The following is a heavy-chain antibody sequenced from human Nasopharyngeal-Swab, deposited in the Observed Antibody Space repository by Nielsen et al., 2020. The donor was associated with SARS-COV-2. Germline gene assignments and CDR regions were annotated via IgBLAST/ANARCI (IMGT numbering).Heavy chain of an antibody. J-gene: IGHJ4*02. CDR3: ATRLRSSYYFDS. CDR2: ISYSGVT. D-gene: IGHD4-17*01. Sequence: SETLSLTCAVSGGSISSDGLYWSWIRQPPGKGLEWIGYISYSGVTYSNPSLKSRLTISLDTSKSQFSLSLNSVTAADTAVYFCATRLRSSYYFDSWGQGTLVTASS. CDR1: GGSISSDGLY. V-gene: IGHV4-30-4*01.